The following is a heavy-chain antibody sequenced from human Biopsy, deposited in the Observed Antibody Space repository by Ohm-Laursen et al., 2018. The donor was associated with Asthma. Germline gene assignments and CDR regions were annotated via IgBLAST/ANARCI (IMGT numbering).Heavy chain of an antibody. J-gene: IGHJ3*02. CDR3: GRTYYDFLTGQVNDAFAI. CDR2: INTGNGNT. V-gene: IGHV1-3*04. D-gene: IGHD3-9*01. Sequence: GASVKVSCKTSAYTFINYSIHSVRQAPGQRLWWMGWINTGNGNTKYSQKSQGRITITRDSSASTAYMELSSLRSEETAVYYFGRTYYDFLTGQVNDAFAIWGQGTVVTVSS. CDR1: AYTFINYS.